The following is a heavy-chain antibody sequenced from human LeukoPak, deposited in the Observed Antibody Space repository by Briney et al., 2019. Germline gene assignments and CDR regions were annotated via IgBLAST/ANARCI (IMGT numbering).Heavy chain of an antibody. D-gene: IGHD3-10*01. CDR1: GFTFSSYG. Sequence: GGTLRLSCAASGFTFSSYGMSWVRQAPGKGLEWVSAISGSGGSTYYADSVKGRFTISRDNSKNTLYLQMNSLRAEDTAVYYCAGRYYYGSGSPPGYMDVWGKGTTVTISS. J-gene: IGHJ6*03. CDR3: AGRYYYGSGSPPGYMDV. V-gene: IGHV3-23*01. CDR2: ISGSGGST.